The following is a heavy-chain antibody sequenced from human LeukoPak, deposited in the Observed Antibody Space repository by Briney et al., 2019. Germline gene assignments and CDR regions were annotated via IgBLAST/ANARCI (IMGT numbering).Heavy chain of an antibody. D-gene: IGHD6-19*01. Sequence: ASVKVSCKVSGYTLTELSMHWVRQAPGKGLEWMGGFDPEDGETINAQKFQGRVTMTEDTSTGTAYMELSSLRSEDTAVYYCATKYSSGHYYYYYYMDVWGKGTTVTVSS. J-gene: IGHJ6*03. CDR3: ATKYSSGHYYYYYYMDV. CDR2: FDPEDGET. CDR1: GYTLTELS. V-gene: IGHV1-24*01.